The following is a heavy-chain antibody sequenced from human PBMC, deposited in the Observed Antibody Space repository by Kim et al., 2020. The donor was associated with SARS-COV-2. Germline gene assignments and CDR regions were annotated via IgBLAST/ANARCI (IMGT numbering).Heavy chain of an antibody. V-gene: IGHV3-23*01. CDR2: T. D-gene: IGHD3-10*01. CDR3: AKDPGGLWFLY. Sequence: TYYADSVKGRFTISRDNSKNTMYLQMNSLRAEDTAVYYCAKDPGGLWFLYWGQGTLVTVSS. J-gene: IGHJ4*02.